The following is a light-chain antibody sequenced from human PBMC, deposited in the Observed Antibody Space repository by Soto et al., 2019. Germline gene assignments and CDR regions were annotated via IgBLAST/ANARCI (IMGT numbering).Light chain of an antibody. CDR2: SNN. Sequence: QSVLTQPPSASGTPGQRVTISCSGGSSNIGSNTVNWYQQLPGTAPKLLVYSNNQRPSGVPVRFSGSKSGASASLAISGLQSEDEADYYCVAWDDSLNGWLFGGGTKLTVL. J-gene: IGLJ3*02. CDR1: SSNIGSNT. CDR3: VAWDDSLNGWL. V-gene: IGLV1-44*01.